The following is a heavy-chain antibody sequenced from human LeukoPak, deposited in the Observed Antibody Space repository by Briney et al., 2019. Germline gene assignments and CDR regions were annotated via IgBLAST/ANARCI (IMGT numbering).Heavy chain of an antibody. D-gene: IGHD3-22*01. CDR1: GFTFSSYG. Sequence: PGGSLRLSCAASGFTFSSYGMHWVRQAPGKGLEWVAVISYDGSNKYYADSVKGRFTISRDNSKNTLYLQMNSLRAEDTAVYYCASLDYYDSSGYYPNDWYFDLWGRGTLVTVSS. CDR2: ISYDGSNK. V-gene: IGHV3-30*03. J-gene: IGHJ2*01. CDR3: ASLDYYDSSGYYPNDWYFDL.